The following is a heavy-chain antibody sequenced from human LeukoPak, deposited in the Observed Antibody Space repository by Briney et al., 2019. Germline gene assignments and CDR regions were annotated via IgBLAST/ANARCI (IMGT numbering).Heavy chain of an antibody. V-gene: IGHV3-21*01. J-gene: IGHJ4*02. CDR1: GFTFSSYS. CDR2: ISSSSSYK. CDR3: ARGQSY. D-gene: IGHD5-24*01. Sequence: GGSLRLSCAASGFTFSSYSMNWVRQAPGKGLEWVSSISSSSSYKYYADSVKGRFTISRDNAKNSLYLQMNSLRAEDTAVYYCARGQSYWGQGTLVTVSS.